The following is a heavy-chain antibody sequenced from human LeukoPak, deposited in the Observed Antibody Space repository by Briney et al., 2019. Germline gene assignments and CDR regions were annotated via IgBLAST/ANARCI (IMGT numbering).Heavy chain of an antibody. CDR1: GFTFNIYA. J-gene: IGHJ4*02. CDR2: VNWGGGDT. V-gene: IGHV3-23*01. CDR3: VRALSGTSTH. D-gene: IGHD3-9*01. Sequence: PGRSLRLSCAASGFTFNIYAMSCVRQTPGKGREWVSAVNWGGGDTYYTDSVKGRFAISKDHSGHTLFLRMSSLRGEDTAVYYCVRALSGTSTHWGQGTLVTVSS.